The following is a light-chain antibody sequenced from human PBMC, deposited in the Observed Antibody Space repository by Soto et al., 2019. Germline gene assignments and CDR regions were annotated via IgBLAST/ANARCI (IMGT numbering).Light chain of an antibody. CDR3: HKYHSWPA. Sequence: EIVMTQSPATLSVSPGERATLSCRASQSVFSSLAWYQQRPGQAPRLLIYGSATRATGIPDRFSGSGSGTEFTLTIRSLQSEDSAVYYCHKYHSWPAFGQGTKVEIK. CDR2: GSA. J-gene: IGKJ1*01. CDR1: QSVFSS. V-gene: IGKV3-15*01.